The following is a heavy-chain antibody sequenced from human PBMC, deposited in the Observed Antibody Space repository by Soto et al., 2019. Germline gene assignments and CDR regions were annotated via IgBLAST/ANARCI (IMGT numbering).Heavy chain of an antibody. J-gene: IGHJ5*02. CDR3: GRADSYGSNWFDP. Sequence: PSETLSLTCTVSGGSISSYYWSWIRQPPGKGLEWIGYIYYSGSTNYNPSLKSRVTISVDTSKNQFSLKLSSVTAADTAVYYCGRADSYGSNWFDPWGQGTLVTVSS. CDR1: GGSISSYY. V-gene: IGHV4-59*01. D-gene: IGHD5-18*01. CDR2: IYYSGST.